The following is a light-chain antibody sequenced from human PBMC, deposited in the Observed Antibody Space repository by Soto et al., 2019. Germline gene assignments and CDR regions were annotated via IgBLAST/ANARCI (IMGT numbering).Light chain of an antibody. CDR1: QSISSS. J-gene: IGKJ2*01. CDR2: TAS. Sequence: IQSGSAPSTVSACVGEGVTITCGASQSISSSLARYQQKPGKAPKLLIYTASSLESGVPSRFSGSASGTEFTLTISSLQPDDFATYYCQQYNSYSYPFGQGTNVDVK. V-gene: IGKV1-5*03. CDR3: QQYNSYSYP.